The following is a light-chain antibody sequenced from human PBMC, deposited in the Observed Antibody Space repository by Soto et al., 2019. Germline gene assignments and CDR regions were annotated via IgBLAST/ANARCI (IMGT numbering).Light chain of an antibody. Sequence: DIQMTQSPSSLSASVGDRVTIACRASQSITNSLNWYQQRPGKAPKLLIYAASSFQGGVPSRFTGGGSGTHFTLTITSLQPEDFATYYCQQTYNIPLTFGGGTKVDI. J-gene: IGKJ4*01. CDR3: QQTYNIPLT. CDR2: AAS. CDR1: QSITNS. V-gene: IGKV1-39*01.